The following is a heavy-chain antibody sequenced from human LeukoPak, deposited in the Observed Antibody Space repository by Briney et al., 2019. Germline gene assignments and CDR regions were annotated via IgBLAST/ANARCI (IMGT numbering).Heavy chain of an antibody. J-gene: IGHJ4*02. CDR3: ARVQYGYLSGSYRIFFDY. CDR1: GFTFTSYA. D-gene: IGHD3-10*01. V-gene: IGHV3-23*01. Sequence: GGSLRLSCAVSGFTFTSYAIAWVRQAPGKGLEWVSTISGSGNRTYYAKSVKGRFTLSRDKSTSMVYLQMSSLRVEETAVYYCARVQYGYLSGSYRIFFDYWGQAALVTVSP. CDR2: ISGSGNRT.